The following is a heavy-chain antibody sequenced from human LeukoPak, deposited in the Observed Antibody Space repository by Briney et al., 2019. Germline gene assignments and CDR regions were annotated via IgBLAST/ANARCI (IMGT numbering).Heavy chain of an antibody. J-gene: IGHJ4*02. D-gene: IGHD4-11*01. Sequence: PSETLSLTCTVSGGSISSSSYYWGWIRQPPGKGLEWIGSIYYSGSTNYNPSLKSRVTISVDTSKNQFSLKLSSVTAADTAVYYCARVEIMTTEGGFDYWGQGTLVTVSS. CDR3: ARVEIMTTEGGFDY. CDR1: GGSISSSSYY. V-gene: IGHV4-39*07. CDR2: IYYSGST.